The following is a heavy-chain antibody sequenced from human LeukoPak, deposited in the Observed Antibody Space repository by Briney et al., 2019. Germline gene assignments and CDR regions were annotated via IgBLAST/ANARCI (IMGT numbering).Heavy chain of an antibody. V-gene: IGHV1-69*13. CDR3: ARGYCSSTSCYSRQAYYFDY. Sequence: ASVKVSCKASGGTFSSYAISWVRQAPGQGLEWMGGIIPIFGTANYAQKFQGRVTITADESTSTAYMELSSLRSEDTAVYYCARGYCSSTSCYSRQAYYFDYWGQGTLATVSS. CDR1: GGTFSSYA. J-gene: IGHJ4*02. CDR2: IIPIFGTA. D-gene: IGHD2-2*02.